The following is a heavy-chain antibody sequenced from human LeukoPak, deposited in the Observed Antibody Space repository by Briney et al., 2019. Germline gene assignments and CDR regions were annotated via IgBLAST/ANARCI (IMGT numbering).Heavy chain of an antibody. V-gene: IGHV5-51*01. D-gene: IGHD2-15*01. CDR2: IYPGDSDS. CDR1: GYSFTNYW. Sequence: GESLKTSCKGSGYSFTNYWIGWVRQMPGKGLEWSGNIYPGDSDSTYSPSFQGQVTISADKSISTAYLQWGSLKASDTAMYYCARRANLGYCSGGSCYNQAFDIWGQGTVVTVSS. J-gene: IGHJ3*02. CDR3: ARRANLGYCSGGSCYNQAFDI.